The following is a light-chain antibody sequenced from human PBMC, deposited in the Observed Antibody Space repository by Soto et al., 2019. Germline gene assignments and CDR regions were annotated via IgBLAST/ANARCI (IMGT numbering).Light chain of an antibody. CDR2: EVS. J-gene: IGLJ1*01. V-gene: IGLV2-14*03. Sequence: QSALTQPVSVSGSPGQSITISCTGTSSDVGGYNYVSWYQQHPGKAPKLMIYEVSNRPSGDSDRFSGSKSGNTASLTISGLQAEDEADYYCSSYTSSSTPYVFGSGTQLTVL. CDR3: SSYTSSSTPYV. CDR1: SSDVGGYNY.